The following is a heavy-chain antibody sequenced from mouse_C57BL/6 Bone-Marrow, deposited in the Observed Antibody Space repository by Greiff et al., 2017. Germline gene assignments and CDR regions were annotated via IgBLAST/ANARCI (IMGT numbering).Heavy chain of an antibody. CDR1: GYTFTSYG. D-gene: IGHD2-1*01. V-gene: IGHV1-81*01. J-gene: IGHJ3*01. CDR3: VYYGNFLAY. CDR2: IYPRSGNT. Sequence: QVQLQQSGAELARPGASVKLSCKASGYTFTSYGISWVKQRTGQGLEWIGEIYPRSGNTYYNEKFKGKATLTADKSSSTAYMALRSLTSEDSAVYFCVYYGNFLAYWGQGTLVTVSA.